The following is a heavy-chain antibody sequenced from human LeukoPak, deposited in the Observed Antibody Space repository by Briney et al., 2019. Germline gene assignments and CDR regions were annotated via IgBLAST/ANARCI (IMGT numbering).Heavy chain of an antibody. Sequence: PSETLSLTCTVSGGSISSSSYYWGWIRQPPGKGLEWIGSIYYSGSTYYNPSLKSRVTISVDTSKNQFSLKLSSVTAADTAVYYCARESRTLGYFDYWGQGTLVTVSS. CDR3: ARESRTLGYFDY. J-gene: IGHJ4*02. V-gene: IGHV4-39*02. CDR2: IYYSGST. D-gene: IGHD1-26*01. CDR1: GGSISSSSYY.